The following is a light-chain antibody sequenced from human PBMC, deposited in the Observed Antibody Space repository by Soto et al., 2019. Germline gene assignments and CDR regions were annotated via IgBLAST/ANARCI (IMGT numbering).Light chain of an antibody. Sequence: DIVMTQSPDSLALSLGEMATINCKSRQSVLYSSNNKNYLDWYQQNKGQPPKXIIYWASTRESGVPERLSGSGSGTDLTITISSLKAEDVAVYYCQQYYSNPLTFGGGTKVDIK. CDR3: QQYYSNPLT. CDR2: WAS. V-gene: IGKV4-1*01. J-gene: IGKJ4*01. CDR1: QSVLYSSNNKNY.